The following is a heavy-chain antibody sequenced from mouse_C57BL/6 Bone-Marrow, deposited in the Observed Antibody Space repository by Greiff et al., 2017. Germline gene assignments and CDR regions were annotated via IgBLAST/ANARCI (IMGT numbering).Heavy chain of an antibody. Sequence: VQLQQSGAELARPGASVKLSCKASGYTFTSYGISWVKQRTGQGLEWIGEIYPRSGNTYYNEKFKGKATLTADKSSSTEYMELRSLTSEDSAVYFCARRVFYYYGSSRYAMDYWGQGTSVTVSS. CDR1: GYTFTSYG. CDR3: ARRVFYYYGSSRYAMDY. J-gene: IGHJ4*01. V-gene: IGHV1-81*01. D-gene: IGHD1-1*01. CDR2: IYPRSGNT.